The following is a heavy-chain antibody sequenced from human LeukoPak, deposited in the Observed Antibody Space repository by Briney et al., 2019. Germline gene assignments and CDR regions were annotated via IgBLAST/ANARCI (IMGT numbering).Heavy chain of an antibody. J-gene: IGHJ4*02. V-gene: IGHV3-23*01. CDR3: AKSMVCADFNCYAELHS. CDR1: GFTFSNFA. Sequence: PGGPLRLSSATSGFTFSNFAMNWVRQDPGKGLEWVSVISSNGGRTYYENSVKGRFTVSRDNSKNMLYLRMNTLSAEDTAIYYWAKSMVCADFNCYAELHSWGQGTLVTVSS. CDR2: ISSNGGRT. D-gene: IGHD3-16*01.